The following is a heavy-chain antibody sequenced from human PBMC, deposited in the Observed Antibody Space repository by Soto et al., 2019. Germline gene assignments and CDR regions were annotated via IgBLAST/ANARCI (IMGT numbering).Heavy chain of an antibody. CDR2: INHSGST. D-gene: IGHD5-12*01. CDR3: ARGPRTKWLRPRYYFAY. CDR1: GGSFSGYY. Sequence: SETLSLTCAVYGGSFSGYYWSWIRQPPGKGLEWIGEINHSGSTNYNPSLKSRVTISVDTSKNQFSLKLSSVTAADTAVYYCARGPRTKWLRPRYYFAYWGQGTLVTVSS. J-gene: IGHJ4*02. V-gene: IGHV4-34*01.